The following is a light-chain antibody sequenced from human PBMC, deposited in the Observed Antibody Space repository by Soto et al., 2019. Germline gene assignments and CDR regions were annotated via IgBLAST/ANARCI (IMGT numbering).Light chain of an antibody. CDR1: QSVSNNY. V-gene: IGKV3-20*01. J-gene: IGKJ1*01. CDR2: GAS. Sequence: ENVLTQSPGTLSLSPGERATLSWRASQSVSNNYLAWYQQKPGQAPRLLIYGASNRATGIPDRFSGSGSGTDFTLTISRLEPEDFAVYYCQQYGSSGTFGQGTKVDI. CDR3: QQYGSSGT.